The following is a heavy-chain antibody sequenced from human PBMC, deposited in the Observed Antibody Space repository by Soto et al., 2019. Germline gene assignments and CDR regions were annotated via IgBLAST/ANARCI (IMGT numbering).Heavy chain of an antibody. Sequence: SETLSLTCTVSGSSINSSGYYWGWIRQPPGKGLEWIGSMFYGVSTYYNPSLKSRVTMSVDTSKNQFSLKLSSVTAADTAVYYCARDLKFGQADYWGQGSQVTVS. CDR3: ARDLKFGQADY. D-gene: IGHD3-10*01. V-gene: IGHV4-39*07. CDR1: GSSINSSGYY. CDR2: MFYGVST. J-gene: IGHJ4*02.